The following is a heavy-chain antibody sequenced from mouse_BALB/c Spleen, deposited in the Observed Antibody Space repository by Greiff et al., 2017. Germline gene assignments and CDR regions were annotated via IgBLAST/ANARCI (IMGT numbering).Heavy chain of an antibody. Sequence: EVKLMESGGGLVKPGGSLKLSCAASGFTFSSYAMSWVRQSPEKRLEWVAEISSGGSYTYYPDTVTGRFTIYRDNAKNTLYLEMSSLRSEDTAMYYCAREGDYWGKGTSVTVSS. CDR2: ISSGGSYT. CDR1: GFTFSSYA. J-gene: IGHJ4*01. CDR3: AREGDY. V-gene: IGHV5-9-4*01.